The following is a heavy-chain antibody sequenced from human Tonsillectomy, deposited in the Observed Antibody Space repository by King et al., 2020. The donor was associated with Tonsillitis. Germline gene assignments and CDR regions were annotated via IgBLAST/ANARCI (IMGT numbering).Heavy chain of an antibody. CDR1: GFTFSSYC. J-gene: IGHJ5*02. CDR2: ISCDGINE. Sequence: VQLVESGGGGVQPGRSLGISCAASGFTFSSYCMHWVRQSPGTGLEWVGFISCDGINEDLVASVNGRYTISRDNSKNTLYLQMNSLRPEDTAVYYCAKAGEISIFGVHKNWFDPWGQGTLVTVSS. V-gene: IGHV3-30*18. CDR3: AKAGEISIFGVHKNWFDP. D-gene: IGHD3-3*01.